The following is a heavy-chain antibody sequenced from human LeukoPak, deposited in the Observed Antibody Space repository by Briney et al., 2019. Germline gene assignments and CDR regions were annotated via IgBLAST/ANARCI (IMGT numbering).Heavy chain of an antibody. CDR1: GYTFTKFA. J-gene: IGHJ5*02. CDR3: VGREFDP. CDR2: INAGNDNT. V-gene: IGHV1-3*01. Sequence: GASVKVSCKASGYTFTKFALHWVRQAPGQRLEWMGWINAGNDNTKYSQKFQDRVTITRDTSASTAYMELSSLRSEDTAVYYCVGREFDPWGQGTLVTVSS.